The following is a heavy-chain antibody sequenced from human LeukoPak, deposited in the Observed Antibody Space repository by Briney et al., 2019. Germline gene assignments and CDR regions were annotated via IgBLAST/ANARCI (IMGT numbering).Heavy chain of an antibody. J-gene: IGHJ4*02. CDR2: IHHTETS. Sequence: SETLSLTCTVSGASISSQYWSWIRKTPGKGLERIAYIHHTETSKYNPSLKSRVTISIDTSMNQFSLTLSSVTAADTAVYYCARVPEYSYGYFDFWGQGTPVTVSS. V-gene: IGHV4-59*11. CDR1: GASISSQY. D-gene: IGHD6-6*01. CDR3: ARVPEYSYGYFDF.